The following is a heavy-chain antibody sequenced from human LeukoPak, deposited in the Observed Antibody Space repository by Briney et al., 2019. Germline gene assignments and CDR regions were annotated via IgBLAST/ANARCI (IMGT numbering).Heavy chain of an antibody. CDR3: ARVSDYDFWSGYFGRMDV. CDR1: GGSISSYY. CDR2: IYYSGST. V-gene: IGHV4-59*01. J-gene: IGHJ6*02. D-gene: IGHD3-3*01. Sequence: SETLSLTSTVSGGSISSYYWSWIRQPPGKGLEWIGYIYYSGSTNYNPSLKRRVTISIDTSKNQFSLKLSSVTAADTAVYYCARVSDYDFWSGYFGRMDVWGQGTTVTVSS.